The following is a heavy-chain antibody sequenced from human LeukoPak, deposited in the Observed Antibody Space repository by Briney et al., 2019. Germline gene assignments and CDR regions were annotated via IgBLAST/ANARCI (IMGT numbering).Heavy chain of an antibody. CDR3: ARGPLINGMDV. Sequence: ASVKVSCRASGYTFTNYYMHWVRLTPGQGLEWMAIINPSGDSTSYAQKFQGRLTVTRDTSTSTVYLELSSLRSEDTAVYYCARGPLINGMDVWGQGTTVTVSS. D-gene: IGHD3-10*01. J-gene: IGHJ6*02. CDR1: GYTFTNYY. CDR2: INPSGDST. V-gene: IGHV1-46*01.